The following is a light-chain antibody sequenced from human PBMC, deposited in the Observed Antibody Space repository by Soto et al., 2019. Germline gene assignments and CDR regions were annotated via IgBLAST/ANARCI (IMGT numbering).Light chain of an antibody. J-gene: IGLJ1*01. CDR3: SSYTSSSTLV. CDR1: SRDVGGYNY. Sequence: QSALTQPASVSGSPGQSITISCTGTSRDVGGYNYVSWYQQHPGKAPKLMIYEVSNRPSGVSNRFSGSKSGNTASLTISGLQAEYEADYYGSSYTSSSTLVFGTGTKVTVL. V-gene: IGLV2-14*01. CDR2: EVS.